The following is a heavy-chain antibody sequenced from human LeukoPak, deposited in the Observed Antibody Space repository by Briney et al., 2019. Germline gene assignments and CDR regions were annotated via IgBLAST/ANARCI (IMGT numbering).Heavy chain of an antibody. V-gene: IGHV3-30-3*01. D-gene: IGHD5-18*01. CDR1: GFTFSSYA. CDR3: ARDDTYGLDY. CDR2: IPYDGSNK. Sequence: PGGSLRLSCAASGFTFSSYAMHWVRQAPDKGLEWVAVIPYDGSNKYYADSVKGRFTISRDNSKNTLYLQMNSLRDEDTAVYYCARDDTYGLDYWGQGTLVTVSS. J-gene: IGHJ4*02.